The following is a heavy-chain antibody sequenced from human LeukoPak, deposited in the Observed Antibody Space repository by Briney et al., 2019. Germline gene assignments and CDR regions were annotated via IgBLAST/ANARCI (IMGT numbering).Heavy chain of an antibody. V-gene: IGHV3-74*01. D-gene: IGHD6-19*01. CDR3: ARVSAVAGTGPFDY. CDR1: GFTFSNYW. Sequence: GGSLRLSCAASGFTFSNYWMHWVRQAPGKVLVWVSRINTDGSSTTYADSVKGRFTIARDNAKNTLYLQMNSLRAEDTAVYYCARVSAVAGTGPFDYWGQGTLVTVSS. J-gene: IGHJ4*02. CDR2: INTDGSST.